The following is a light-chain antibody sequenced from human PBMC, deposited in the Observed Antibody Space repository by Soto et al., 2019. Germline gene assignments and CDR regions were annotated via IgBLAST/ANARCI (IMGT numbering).Light chain of an antibody. Sequence: ERVMTQSPATLSVSPGERATLSCRASQSVSSSLAWYQQKPGHAPRLLIYGASTWATGIPARFSGSGSGTEFTLTISSLQSEDFAVYYCRQYCDWPLTFGQVTRLEIK. CDR1: QSVSSS. V-gene: IGKV3-15*01. CDR2: GAS. CDR3: RQYCDWPLT. J-gene: IGKJ5*01.